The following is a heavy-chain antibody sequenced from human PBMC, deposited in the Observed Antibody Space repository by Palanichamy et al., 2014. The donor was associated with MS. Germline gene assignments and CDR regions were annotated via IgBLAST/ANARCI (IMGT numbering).Heavy chain of an antibody. J-gene: IGHJ5*02. V-gene: IGHV4-30-2*01. D-gene: IGHD4-17*01. CDR2: IYHSGTS. CDR3: ARSRPTVTPGLYNWFDP. Sequence: QLQLQESGSGLVKPSQTLSLTCAVSGGSISSGAYSWNWVRQPPGTGLEWIGYIYHSGTSDYNPSLKGRVTISVDRSKNQFSLNLTSVTAADTAVYYCARSRPTVTPGLYNWFDPWGQGILVTVSS. CDR1: GGSISSGAYS.